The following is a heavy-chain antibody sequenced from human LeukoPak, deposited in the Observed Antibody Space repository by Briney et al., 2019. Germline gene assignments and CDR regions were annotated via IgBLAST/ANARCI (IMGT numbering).Heavy chain of an antibody. CDR2: IYYSGST. D-gene: IGHD6-19*01. J-gene: IGHJ4*02. CDR3: GREGRRGWASSVY. Sequence: SETLSLTFTVSGGSISSGGYSWSWIRQPPGKGLEWIWYIYYSGSTYYNPSLKNQVTISVDTTKNQFSLTLSSVTAADTAVYYCGREGRRGWASSVYWGQGTLGTVSS. V-gene: IGHV4-31*01. CDR1: GGSISSGGYS.